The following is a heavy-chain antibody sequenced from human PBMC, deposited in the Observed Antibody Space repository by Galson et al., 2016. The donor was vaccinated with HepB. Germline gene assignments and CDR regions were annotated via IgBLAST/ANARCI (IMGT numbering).Heavy chain of an antibody. CDR3: ARCIRRRPGAVPFDY. J-gene: IGHJ4*02. CDR2: INHGGST. CDR1: GESFNDYY. V-gene: IGHV4-34*01. Sequence: ETLSLTCAVYGESFNDYYWTWIRQPPGKGLEWIGEINHGGSTNYNPSLKSRVSISVDTSKKQFSPKLTSVTAADTAVYYCARCIRRRPGAVPFDYWGQGTLVTVSS. D-gene: IGHD1-26*01.